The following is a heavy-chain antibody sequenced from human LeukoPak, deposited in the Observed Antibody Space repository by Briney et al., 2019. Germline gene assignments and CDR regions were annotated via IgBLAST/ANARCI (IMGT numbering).Heavy chain of an antibody. J-gene: IGHJ6*03. CDR3: ARVQSGQGYYYYYMDV. V-gene: IGHV3-21*01. CDR2: ISSGSTYI. Sequence: GGSLRLSCAASGFTFSSYDMNWVRQAPGRGLEWVSSISSGSTYIYYADSVKGRFTISRDNAKNSLFLQMNSLRAEDTAVYYCARVQSGQGYYYYYMDVWGKGTTVTVSS. CDR1: GFTFSSYD.